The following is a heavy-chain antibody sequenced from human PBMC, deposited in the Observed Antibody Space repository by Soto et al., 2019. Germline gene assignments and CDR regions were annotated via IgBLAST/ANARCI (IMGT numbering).Heavy chain of an antibody. V-gene: IGHV3-73*01. CDR2: IRSKANSYAT. D-gene: IGHD3-22*01. Sequence: GGSLRLSCAASGFTFSGSAMHWVRQASGKGLEWVGRIRSKANSYATAYAASVKGRFTISRDDSKNTAYLQMNSLKTEDTAVYYCTRTNYYDSSGSPDWGQGTLVT. CDR1: GFTFSGSA. J-gene: IGHJ4*02. CDR3: TRTNYYDSSGSPD.